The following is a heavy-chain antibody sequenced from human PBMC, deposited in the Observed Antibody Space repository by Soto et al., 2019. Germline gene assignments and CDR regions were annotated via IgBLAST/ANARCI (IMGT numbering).Heavy chain of an antibody. Sequence: EVQLVESGGGLVQPGRSLRLSCAAPGFTFDDYAMHWVRQVPGKGLEWVSGISWNSGNIGYADSVKGRFTISRDNAKNSLYLQMNSLRVEDTALYYCAKDTYSSSPYYMDVWGKGTTVTVSS. CDR2: ISWNSGNI. D-gene: IGHD6-6*01. CDR1: GFTFDDYA. CDR3: AKDTYSSSPYYMDV. J-gene: IGHJ6*03. V-gene: IGHV3-9*01.